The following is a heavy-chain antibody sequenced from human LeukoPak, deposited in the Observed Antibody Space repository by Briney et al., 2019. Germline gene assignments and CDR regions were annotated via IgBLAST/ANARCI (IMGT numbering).Heavy chain of an antibody. CDR2: IYYSGST. Sequence: SETLSLTCTVSVDSISSYYWSWIRQPPGKGLEWIGHIYYSGSTNYNPSLKSRVTISVDTSKNQFSLKLSSVTAADTAVYYCARDSTMVRGRSWFDPWGQGTLVTVSS. V-gene: IGHV4-59*01. CDR3: ARDSTMVRGRSWFDP. D-gene: IGHD3-10*01. J-gene: IGHJ5*02. CDR1: VDSISSYY.